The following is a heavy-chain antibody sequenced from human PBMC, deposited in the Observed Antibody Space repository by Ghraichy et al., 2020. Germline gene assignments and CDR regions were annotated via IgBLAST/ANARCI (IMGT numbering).Heavy chain of an antibody. CDR2: ISSGSGYI. J-gene: IGHJ4*02. D-gene: IGHD2-2*01. CDR1: GFNFRSYC. V-gene: IGHV3-21*01. Sequence: LTCAASGFNFRSYCMNWVRPAPGKGLEWVSSISSGSGYISYADSVKGRFTISRDDARTSLYLQMTSLRAEDTAVYYCGSSGTSLFLPRVDYWGQGTLVTVSS. CDR3: GSSGTSLFLPRVDY.